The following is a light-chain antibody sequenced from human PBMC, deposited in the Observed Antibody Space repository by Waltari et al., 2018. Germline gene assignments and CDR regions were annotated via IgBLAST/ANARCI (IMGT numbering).Light chain of an antibody. CDR2: SND. J-gene: IGLJ3*02. CDR3: AAWEDTLSGAV. CDR1: TSDIGSNS. V-gene: IGLV1-44*01. Sequence: QSVLTQPPSASGTPGQRVTMSCSGGTSDIGSNSVAWYQQLPGMAPKLLIFSNDKRPPGVPERFSGSKSGTSASLTINGLESEDGAVYFCAAWEDTLSGAVFGGGTKLTVL.